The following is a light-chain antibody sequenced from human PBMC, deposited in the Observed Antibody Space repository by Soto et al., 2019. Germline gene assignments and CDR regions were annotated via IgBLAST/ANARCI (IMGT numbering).Light chain of an antibody. Sequence: DIQMTQSPSTLSASVGDRVTITCRASQSISSWLAWYQQKPGKAPKLLIYKASSLESGVPSRFSGSGSGTEFTLTFSSLQPDDFVTYYCQQYNSYCTFGQGTKLEIK. CDR3: QQYNSYCT. V-gene: IGKV1-5*03. CDR2: KAS. CDR1: QSISSW. J-gene: IGKJ2*01.